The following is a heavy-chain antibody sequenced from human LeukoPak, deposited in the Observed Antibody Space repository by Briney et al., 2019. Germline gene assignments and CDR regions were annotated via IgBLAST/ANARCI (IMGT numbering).Heavy chain of an antibody. J-gene: IGHJ3*02. V-gene: IGHV1-2*02. D-gene: IGHD2-2*01. CDR3: ATELGYCSSTSCATRDAFDI. CDR1: GYTFTSYY. CDR2: INPDSGGT. Sequence: GASVKVSCKASGYTFTSYYMHWVRQAPGQGLEWMGWINPDSGGTNYAQKFQGRVTMTRDTSISTAYMELSRLRSDDTAVYYCATELGYCSSTSCATRDAFDIWGQGTMVTVSS.